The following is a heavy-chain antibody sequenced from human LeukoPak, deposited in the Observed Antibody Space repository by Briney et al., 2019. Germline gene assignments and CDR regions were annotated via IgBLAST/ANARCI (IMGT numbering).Heavy chain of an antibody. V-gene: IGHV3-21*01. CDR3: ARDNGLNYDILTGYSNPTDAFDI. CDR2: ISSSSSYI. Sequence: GGSLRLSCAASGFTFSSYSMNWVRQAPGKGLEWVSSISSSSSYIYYADSVKGRFTISRDNAKNSLYLQMNSLRAEDTAVYYCARDNGLNYDILTGYSNPTDAFDIWGQGTMVTASS. CDR1: GFTFSSYS. D-gene: IGHD3-9*01. J-gene: IGHJ3*02.